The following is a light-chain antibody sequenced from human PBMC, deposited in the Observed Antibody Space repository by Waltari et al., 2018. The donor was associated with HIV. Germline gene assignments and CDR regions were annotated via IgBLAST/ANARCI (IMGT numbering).Light chain of an antibody. CDR2: WAS. CDR1: QSVLYSSNNNNY. Sequence: DIVMTQSPDSLAVSLCERATINFKSSQSVLYSSNNNNYLAWYQQKPVQPPKLLIYWASTRESGVPDRCSGSGSGTDFTLTISSLQAEDVAVYYCQQYYSTLWTFGQGTKVEIK. V-gene: IGKV4-1*01. CDR3: QQYYSTLWT. J-gene: IGKJ1*01.